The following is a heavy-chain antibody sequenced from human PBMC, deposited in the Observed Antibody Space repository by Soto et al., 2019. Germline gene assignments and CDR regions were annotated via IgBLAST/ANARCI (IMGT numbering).Heavy chain of an antibody. CDR2: INHSGST. CDR3: ASAPGDILTGYYRGWFDP. D-gene: IGHD3-9*01. V-gene: IGHV4-34*01. J-gene: IGHJ5*02. CDR1: GGSFSGYY. Sequence: PSETLSLTCAVYGGSFSGYYWSWIRQPPGKGLEWIGEINHSGSTNYNPSLKSRVTISVDTSKNQFSLKLSSVTAADTAVYYCASAPGDILTGYYRGWFDPWGQGTLVT.